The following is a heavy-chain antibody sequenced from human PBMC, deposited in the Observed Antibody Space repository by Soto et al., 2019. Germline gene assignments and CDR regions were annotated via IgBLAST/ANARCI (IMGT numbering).Heavy chain of an antibody. CDR1: GFTFSSYG. CDR3: AKAPLRYCSSTSCYNYYFDY. Sequence: GGSLRLSCAASGFTFSSYGMHWVRQAPGKGLEWVAVISYDGSNKYYADSVKGRFTISRDNSKNTLYLQMNSLRAEDTAVYYCAKAPLRYCSSTSCYNYYFDYWGQGTLVTVSS. V-gene: IGHV3-30*18. CDR2: ISYDGSNK. J-gene: IGHJ4*02. D-gene: IGHD2-2*01.